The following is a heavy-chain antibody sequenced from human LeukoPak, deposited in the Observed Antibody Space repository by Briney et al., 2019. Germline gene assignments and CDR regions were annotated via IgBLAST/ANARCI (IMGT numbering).Heavy chain of an antibody. J-gene: IGHJ5*02. Sequence: PSETLSLTCTVSGGSIRSSYYYWGWIRQPPGTGLEWIGSIYDSGSTYYNPSLKSRVTISVDTSKNQFSLKLNSVTAADTAVYYCARRRAGRDWFDPWGQGTLVTVSS. CDR2: IYDSGST. V-gene: IGHV4-39*01. CDR3: ARRRAGRDWFDP. CDR1: GGSIRSSYYY. D-gene: IGHD6-19*01.